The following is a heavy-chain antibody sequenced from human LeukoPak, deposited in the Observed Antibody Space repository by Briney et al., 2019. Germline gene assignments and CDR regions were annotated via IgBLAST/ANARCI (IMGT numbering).Heavy chain of an antibody. Sequence: GGSLRLSCAASGFTFSSYVMHWVRQAPGEGLEWVAVISFDGSNKYYGDSLKGRFTISRDNSKNTLYLQMNSLRGEDTAVYYCANGYSGYNSGYWGQGTLVTVSS. D-gene: IGHD5-12*01. CDR3: ANGYSGYNSGY. J-gene: IGHJ4*02. V-gene: IGHV3-30-3*01. CDR1: GFTFSSYV. CDR2: ISFDGSNK.